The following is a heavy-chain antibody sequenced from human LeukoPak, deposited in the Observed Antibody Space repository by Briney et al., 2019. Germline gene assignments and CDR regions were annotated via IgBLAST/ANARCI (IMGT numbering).Heavy chain of an antibody. Sequence: PSETLSLTCTVSGYSISSGYYWGWIRQPPGKGLEWVGSFYHSGSTYYNPSLKSRVTIPLDTSKSQLSLNLSSVTAADTAVYFCARRGTIFGPESLWGRGTLVTVSS. CDR1: GYSISSGYY. D-gene: IGHD3-3*01. CDR3: ARRGTIFGPESL. J-gene: IGHJ2*01. CDR2: FYHSGST. V-gene: IGHV4-38-2*02.